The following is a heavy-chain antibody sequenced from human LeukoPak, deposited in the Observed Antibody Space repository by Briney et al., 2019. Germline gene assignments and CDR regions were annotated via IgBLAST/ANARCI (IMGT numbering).Heavy chain of an antibody. CDR3: ARDPQGRHIVVVTAIDWFDP. CDR1: GGTFSSYA. CDR2: IIPILGIA. V-gene: IGHV1-69*04. Sequence: ASVKVSCKASGGTFSSYAISWVRQAPGQGLEWMGRIIPILGIANYAQKFQGRITITADKSTSTAYMELSSLRSEDTAVYYCARDPQGRHIVVVTAIDWFDPWGQGTLVTVSS. J-gene: IGHJ5*02. D-gene: IGHD2-21*02.